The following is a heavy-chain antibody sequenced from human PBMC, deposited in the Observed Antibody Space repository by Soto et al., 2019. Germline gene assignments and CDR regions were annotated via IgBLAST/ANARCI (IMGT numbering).Heavy chain of an antibody. J-gene: IGHJ4*02. CDR2: IYPGDSDT. V-gene: IGHV5-51*01. D-gene: IGHD6-19*01. CDR3: ARSSSIEVAAFEY. Sequence: GESLKISCKGAGYSFTSYWIGWVRQMPGKGLEWMGIIYPGDSDTRYSPSFQVQVTISADKSIRTAYRQWSSLKASETAMYYCARSSSIEVAAFEYRGQGPLVTVSS. CDR1: GYSFTSYW.